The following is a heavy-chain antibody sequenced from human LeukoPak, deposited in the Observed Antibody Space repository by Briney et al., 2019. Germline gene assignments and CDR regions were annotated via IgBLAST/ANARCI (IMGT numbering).Heavy chain of an antibody. Sequence: GGSLRLSCAASGFTFSSYSMNWVRQAPGKGLEWVSYISSSSSTIYYADSVKGRFTISRDNAKNSLYLQMNSLRAEDTAVYYCARLSGSGSLYYYYYYYMDVWGKGTTVTISS. V-gene: IGHV3-48*04. CDR1: GFTFSSYS. CDR2: ISSSSSTI. J-gene: IGHJ6*03. D-gene: IGHD3-10*01. CDR3: ARLSGSGSLYYYYYYYMDV.